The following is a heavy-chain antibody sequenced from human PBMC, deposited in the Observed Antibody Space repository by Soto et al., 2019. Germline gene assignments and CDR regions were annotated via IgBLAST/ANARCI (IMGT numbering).Heavy chain of an antibody. CDR3: ARDDIVLVPAAMPGGY. D-gene: IGHD2-2*01. J-gene: IGHJ4*02. CDR1: GFTFSSYA. Sequence: GGSLRLSCAASGFTFSSYAMHWVRQAPGKGLEWVAVISYDGSNKYYADSVKGRFTISRDNSKNTLYLQMNSLRAEDTAVYYCARDDIVLVPAAMPGGYWGQGT. CDR2: ISYDGSNK. V-gene: IGHV3-30-3*01.